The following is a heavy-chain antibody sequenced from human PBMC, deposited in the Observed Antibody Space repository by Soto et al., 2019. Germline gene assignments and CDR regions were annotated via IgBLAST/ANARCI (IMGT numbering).Heavy chain of an antibody. CDR3: ARHLKYFERFGFDP. Sequence: ETLSLTCTVSGGSISSSSYYWGWIRQPPGKGLEWIGSIYYSGSTYYNPSLKSRVTISVDTSKNQFSLKLSSVTAADTAAYYCARHLKYFERFGFDPWGQGTLVTVSS. J-gene: IGHJ5*02. V-gene: IGHV4-39*01. CDR1: GGSISSSSYY. D-gene: IGHD3-9*01. CDR2: IYYSGST.